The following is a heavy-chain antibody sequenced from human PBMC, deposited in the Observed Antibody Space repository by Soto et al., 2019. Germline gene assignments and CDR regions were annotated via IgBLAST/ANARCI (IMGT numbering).Heavy chain of an antibody. CDR3: VKGLQQLWLRGWFDP. D-gene: IGHD5-18*01. Sequence: GGSLRLSCSASGFTFSSYAMHWVRQAPGKGLEYVSAISSNGGSTYYADSVKGRFTISRDNSKNTLYLQMSSLRAEDTAVYYCVKGLQQLWLRGWFDPWGQGTLVTVSS. CDR2: ISSNGGST. J-gene: IGHJ5*02. CDR1: GFTFSSYA. V-gene: IGHV3-64D*08.